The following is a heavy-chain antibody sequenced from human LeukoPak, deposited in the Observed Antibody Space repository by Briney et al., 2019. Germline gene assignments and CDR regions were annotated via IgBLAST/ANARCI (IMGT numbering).Heavy chain of an antibody. J-gene: IGHJ5*02. CDR2: IFHSGST. Sequence: KPSETLSLTCVVSGDSITSGYYWAWIRQPPGKGLEWIGRIFHSGSTYRSPSLRSRVTISLNTSKNQISLILSSMTAADTAVYYCARSSSVDTALVGVHWFDPWGQGTLVTVSS. CDR3: ARSSSVDTALVGVHWFDP. V-gene: IGHV4-38-2*01. CDR1: GDSITSGYY. D-gene: IGHD5-18*01.